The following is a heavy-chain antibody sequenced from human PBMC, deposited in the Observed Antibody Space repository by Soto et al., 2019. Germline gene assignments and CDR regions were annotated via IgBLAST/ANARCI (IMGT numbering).Heavy chain of an antibody. J-gene: IGHJ4*02. V-gene: IGHV4-34*01. CDR3: ARLPFDSSDFTNPQYFDS. CDR1: GGSFSGYY. CDR2: INHSGFV. D-gene: IGHD6-25*01. Sequence: QVQLQQWGAGLLKPAETLSLTCAVYGGSFSGYYWSWIRQPPGKGLEWIGEINHSGFVNYNPSLKSRVTKSADTFKNQASLKLSSVTAADPAVYYCARLPFDSSDFTNPQYFDSWGQETLITVSS.